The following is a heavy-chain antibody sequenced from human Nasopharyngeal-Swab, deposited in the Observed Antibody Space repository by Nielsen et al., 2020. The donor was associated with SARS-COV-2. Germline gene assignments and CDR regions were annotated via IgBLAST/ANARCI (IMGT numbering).Heavy chain of an antibody. V-gene: IGHV4-39*01. CDR2: IYYSGST. Sequence: WIRQPPGKGLEWIGSIYYSGSTYYNPSLKSRVTISVDTSKNQFSLKLSSVTAADTAVYYCAGQGGEFDAFDIWGQGTMVTVSS. J-gene: IGHJ3*02. CDR3: AGQGGEFDAFDI. D-gene: IGHD3-10*01.